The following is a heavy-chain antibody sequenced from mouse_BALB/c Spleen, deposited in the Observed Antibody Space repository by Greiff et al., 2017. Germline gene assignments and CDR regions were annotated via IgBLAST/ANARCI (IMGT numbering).Heavy chain of an antibody. CDR3: ARLDYYGNYGGYFDV. J-gene: IGHJ1*01. CDR1: GYTFTDYN. D-gene: IGHD2-1*01. V-gene: IGHV1-18*01. CDR2: INPNNGGT. Sequence: EVQLQQSGPELVKPGASVKIPCKASGYTFTDYNMDWVKQSHGKSLEWIGDINPNNGGTIYNQKFKGKATLTVDKSSSTAYMELRSLTSEDTAVYYCARLDYYGNYGGYFDVWGAGTTVTVSS.